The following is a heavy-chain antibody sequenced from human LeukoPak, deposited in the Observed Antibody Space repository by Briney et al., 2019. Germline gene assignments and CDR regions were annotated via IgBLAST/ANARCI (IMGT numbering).Heavy chain of an antibody. CDR2: IYYSGST. CDR3: KRTKSSGWYYEDY. D-gene: IGHD6-19*01. J-gene: IGHJ4*02. Sequence: SKTLSLTCTVSGGSISSSSYYWGWIRQPPGKGLEWIGSIYYSGSTYYNPSLKSRVTISVDTSKNQFSLKLSSVTAADTAVYYCKRTKSSGWYYEDYWGQGTLVIVSS. V-gene: IGHV4-39*01. CDR1: GGSISSSSYY.